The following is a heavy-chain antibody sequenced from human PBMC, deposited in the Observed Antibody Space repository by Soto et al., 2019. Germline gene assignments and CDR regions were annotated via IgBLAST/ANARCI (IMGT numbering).Heavy chain of an antibody. D-gene: IGHD3-3*01. CDR1: GYTFTGYY. J-gene: IGHJ3*02. Sequence: ASVKVSCKASGYTFTGYYMHWVRQAPGQGLEWMGIINPSGGSTSYAQKFQGRVTMTRDTSTSTVYMELSSLRSEDTAVYYCARDSRITIFGVALVDAFDIWGQGTMVTVSS. CDR2: INPSGGST. V-gene: IGHV1-46*01. CDR3: ARDSRITIFGVALVDAFDI.